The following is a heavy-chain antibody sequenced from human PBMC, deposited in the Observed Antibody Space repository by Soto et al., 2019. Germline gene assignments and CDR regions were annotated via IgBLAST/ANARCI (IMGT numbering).Heavy chain of an antibody. J-gene: IGHJ4*02. CDR2: IYYSGST. Sequence: SETLSLTCTVSGGSVSSGSYYWSWIRQPPGKGLEWIGYIYYSGSTNYNPSLKSRITVNPDTSNNQFSLQLNSVTPDDTAVYYCARGWVNYGPLDFWSQGTLVTVSS. D-gene: IGHD3-10*01. CDR1: GGSVSSGSYY. V-gene: IGHV4-61*01. CDR3: ARGWVNYGPLDF.